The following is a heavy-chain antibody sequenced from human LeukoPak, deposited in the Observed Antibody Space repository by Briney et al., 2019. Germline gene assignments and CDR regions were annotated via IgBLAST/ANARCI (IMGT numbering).Heavy chain of an antibody. V-gene: IGHV7-4-1*02. CDR2: INTNTGNP. D-gene: IGHD3-3*01. CDR1: GYTFTSYA. Sequence: ASVKVSCKASGYTFTSYAMNWVRQAPGQGLEWMGWINTNTGNPTYAQGFTGRFAFSLDTSVSTAYLQISSLKAEDTAVYYCARAGVVIINNWFDPWGQGTLVTVSS. J-gene: IGHJ5*02. CDR3: ARAGVVIINNWFDP.